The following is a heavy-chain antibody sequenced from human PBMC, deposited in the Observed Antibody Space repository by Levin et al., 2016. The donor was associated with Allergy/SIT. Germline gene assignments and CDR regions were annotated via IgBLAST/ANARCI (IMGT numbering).Heavy chain of an antibody. J-gene: IGHJ4*02. V-gene: IGHV3-21*01. D-gene: IGHD1-14*01. Sequence: GESLKISCAASGFTFSSYSMNWVRQAPGKGLEWVSSISSSTSYIYYADSVKGRFSISRDNAKNSLYLQMNSLRAEDTAVYYCARAPRAAPLNNAGSDFDYWGQGTLVTVSS. CDR2: ISSSTSYI. CDR1: GFTFSSYS. CDR3: ARAPRAAPLNNAGSDFDY.